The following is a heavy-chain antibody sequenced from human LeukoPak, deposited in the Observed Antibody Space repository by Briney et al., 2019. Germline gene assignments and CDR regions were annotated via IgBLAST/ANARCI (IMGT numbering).Heavy chain of an antibody. V-gene: IGHV3-7*01. CDR3: ARDIEAAGLFLDY. D-gene: IGHD6-13*01. CDR2: MKYDGSGK. CDR1: GFTFSSYW. Sequence: GGSLRLSCAASGFTFSSYWMSWVRQAPGKGLEWVANMKYDGSGKYYVDSVKGRFTISRDNAKNSLYLQMNSLRAEDTAVYYCARDIEAAGLFLDYWGQGTLVTVSS. J-gene: IGHJ4*02.